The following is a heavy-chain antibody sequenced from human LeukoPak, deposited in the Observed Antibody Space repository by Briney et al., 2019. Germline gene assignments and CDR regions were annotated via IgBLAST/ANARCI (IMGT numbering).Heavy chain of an antibody. D-gene: IGHD6-19*01. J-gene: IGHJ4*02. V-gene: IGHV3-23*01. Sequence: GGSLRLSCAASGFTFSNYAMSWVRQAPGKGLEWVSVISGSGGSTYYADSVKGRFTISRDNSKNTLYLQMDSLRAEDTALYYCAKDPAVAGTATYFDYWGQGTLDTVSS. CDR2: ISGSGGST. CDR1: GFTFSNYA. CDR3: AKDPAVAGTATYFDY.